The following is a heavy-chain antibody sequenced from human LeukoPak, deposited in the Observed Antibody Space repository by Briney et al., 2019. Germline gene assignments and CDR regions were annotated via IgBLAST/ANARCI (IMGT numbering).Heavy chain of an antibody. D-gene: IGHD6-6*01. J-gene: IGHJ4*02. CDR3: ARESYSSSYLFDF. CDR1: GGSISSYY. V-gene: IGHV4-4*07. CDR2: IYTSGST. Sequence: SEALFLTCTVSGGSISSYYWNSIRQTAGKGLEWIGRIYTSGSTNYNPSLKSRVTASVDTSKNQISLKVNSVTAADTAVYFCARESYSSSYLFDFWGQGTLVTVSS.